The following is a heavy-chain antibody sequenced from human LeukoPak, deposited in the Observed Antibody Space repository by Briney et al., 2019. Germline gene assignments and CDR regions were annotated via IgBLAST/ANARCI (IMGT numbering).Heavy chain of an antibody. CDR1: GFTFSSYS. J-gene: IGHJ4*01. V-gene: IGHV3-21*01. CDR2: ISSSSSYI. CDR3: ARDLRYYDSSGYYYFDY. Sequence: GGSLRLSCAASGFTFSSYSMNWVRQALGKGLEWVSSISSSSSYIYYADSVKGRFTISRDNAKNSLYLQMNSLRAEDTAVYYCARDLRYYDSSGYYYFDYWGQGTLVTVSS. D-gene: IGHD3-22*01.